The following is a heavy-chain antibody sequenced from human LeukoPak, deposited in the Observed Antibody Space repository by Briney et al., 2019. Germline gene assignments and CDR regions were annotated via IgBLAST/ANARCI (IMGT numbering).Heavy chain of an antibody. D-gene: IGHD3-3*01. V-gene: IGHV1-8*01. CDR2: MNPNSGNT. Sequence: ASVKVSCKASGYTFTSYDINWVRQATGQGLEWMGWMNPNSGNTGYAQKFQGRVTMTRNTSISTAYMELSSLRSEDTAVYYCACDFGVVNPGPPWGQGTLVTVSS. CDR1: GYTFTSYD. CDR3: ACDFGVVNPGPP. J-gene: IGHJ4*02.